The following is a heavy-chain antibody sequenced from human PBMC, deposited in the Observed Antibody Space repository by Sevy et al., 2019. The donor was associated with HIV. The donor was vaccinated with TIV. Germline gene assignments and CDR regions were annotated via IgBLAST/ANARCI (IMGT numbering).Heavy chain of an antibody. V-gene: IGHV3-15*01. Sequence: GGSLRLSCAASGFTFSNAWMSWVRQAPGKGLEWVGRIKSKTDGGTTDYAAPVKGRFTISRDDSQNTLYLQMNSLKTEDTAVYYCTTETMATIPLYFDYWGQGTLVTVSS. CDR1: GFTFSNAW. D-gene: IGHD5-12*01. J-gene: IGHJ4*02. CDR2: IKSKTDGGTT. CDR3: TTETMATIPLYFDY.